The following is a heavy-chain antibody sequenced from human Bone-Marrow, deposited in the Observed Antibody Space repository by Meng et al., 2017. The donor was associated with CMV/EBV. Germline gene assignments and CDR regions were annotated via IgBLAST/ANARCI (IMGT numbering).Heavy chain of an antibody. CDR1: GFTFSNAW. J-gene: IGHJ5*02. D-gene: IGHD6-13*01. V-gene: IGHV3-15*01. Sequence: GESLKISCAASGFTFSNAWMSWVRQAPGKGLEWVGRIKSKTDGGTTDYAAPVKGRFTISRDDSKNTLYLQMNSLKTEDTAVYYCTTDPSRVSSFSSLTPHSVNWFDPWGQGTLVTVSS. CDR2: IKSKTDGGTT. CDR3: TTDPSRVSSFSSLTPHSVNWFDP.